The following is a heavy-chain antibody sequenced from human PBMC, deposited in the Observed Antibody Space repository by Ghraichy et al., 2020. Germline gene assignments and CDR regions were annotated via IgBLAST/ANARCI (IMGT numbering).Heavy chain of an antibody. V-gene: IGHV3-48*04. J-gene: IGHJ4*02. D-gene: IGHD4-11*01. CDR3: AREYSHFDY. CDR2: ITGNSNTI. Sequence: GGSLRLSCAASGFTFSSYSMNWVRQAPGKGLEWISYITGNSNTIYYADSVKGRFTVSRDNAKNSLYLQMNSLRADDTAMYYCAREYSHFDYWGQGTLVTVPS. CDR1: GFTFSSYS.